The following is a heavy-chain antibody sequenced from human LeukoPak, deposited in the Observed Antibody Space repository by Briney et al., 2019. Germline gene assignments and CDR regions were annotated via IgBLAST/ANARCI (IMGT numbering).Heavy chain of an antibody. CDR3: ARAAMRVTAY. CDR1: GFTFGKYW. CDR2: IKQDGSEK. D-gene: IGHD2-21*02. V-gene: IGHV3-7*01. J-gene: IGHJ4*02. Sequence: QSGGSLRLSCVASGFTFGKYWMSWVRQAPGKGLEWVANIKQDGSEKYYVDSVKGRFTISRDNAKNSLYLQMNSLRAEDTAVYYCARAAMRVTAYWGQGTLVTVSS.